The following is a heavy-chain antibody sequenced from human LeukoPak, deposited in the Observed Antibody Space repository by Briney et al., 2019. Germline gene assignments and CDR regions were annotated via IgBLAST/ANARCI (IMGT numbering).Heavy chain of an antibody. Sequence: SETLSLTCTVSGGSIRSYYWSWIRQPPGKGLEWSGYTYYSGSTNYNPSLKSRVTISVDTSKNQFSLKLSSVTAADTAVYYCARVYYSNSYDYWYFDLWGRGTLVTVSS. CDR2: TYYSGST. V-gene: IGHV4-59*01. CDR3: ARVYYSNSYDYWYFDL. D-gene: IGHD6-13*01. CDR1: GGSIRSYY. J-gene: IGHJ2*01.